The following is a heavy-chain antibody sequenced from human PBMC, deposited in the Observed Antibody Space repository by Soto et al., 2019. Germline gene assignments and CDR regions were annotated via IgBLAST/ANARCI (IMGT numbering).Heavy chain of an antibody. CDR2: ISGSGGST. V-gene: IGHV3-23*01. CDR1: GFTFSSYA. J-gene: IGHJ4*02. CDR3: AKGPPLYCSGGSCYPGPYYFDY. D-gene: IGHD2-15*01. Sequence: PGGSLRLYCAASGFTFSSYAMSWVRQSPGKGLEWVSAISGSGGSTYYADSVKGRFTISRDNSKNTLYLQMNSLRAEDTAVYYCAKGPPLYCSGGSCYPGPYYFDYWGQGTLVTVSS.